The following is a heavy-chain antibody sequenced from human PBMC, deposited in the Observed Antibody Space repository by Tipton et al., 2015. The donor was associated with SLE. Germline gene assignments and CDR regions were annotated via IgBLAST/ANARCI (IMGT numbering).Heavy chain of an antibody. CDR2: INPSVGRT. CDR1: GYTFTDYY. J-gene: IGHJ5*02. CDR3: ARATGLQSAWFDP. Sequence: QSGAEVRKPGASVKVSCKASGYTFTDYYIHWVRQAPGQGLEWMGIINPSVGRTSYAQKFQGRVTMTRDTSTSTVYMELTSLTSEDTAVYYCARATGLQSAWFDPWGQGTLVTVSS. D-gene: IGHD3-10*01. V-gene: IGHV1-46*01.